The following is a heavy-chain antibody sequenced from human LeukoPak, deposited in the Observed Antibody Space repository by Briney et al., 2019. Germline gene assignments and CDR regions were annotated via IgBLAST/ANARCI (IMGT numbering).Heavy chain of an antibody. V-gene: IGHV1-18*01. CDR1: GYTFSNYG. CDR3: ASSGSGYNFHDY. J-gene: IGHJ4*02. D-gene: IGHD5-12*01. Sequence: ASVTVSCKASGYTFSNYGISWVRQAPGQGLEWMGWISGYNGNAKYAQKVQGRVTMTRDMSTSTVYMELSSLRSEDTAVYYCASSGSGYNFHDYWGQGTLVTVSS. CDR2: ISGYNGNA.